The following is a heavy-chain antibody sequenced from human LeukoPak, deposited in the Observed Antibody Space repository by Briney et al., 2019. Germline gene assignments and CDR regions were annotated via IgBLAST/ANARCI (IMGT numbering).Heavy chain of an antibody. CDR3: ASFTFGPDD. D-gene: IGHD3-16*01. V-gene: IGHV3-74*01. CDR2: TNTDGTWT. J-gene: IGHJ4*02. CDR1: GFTLNTYW. Sequence: GGSLRLSCEASGFTLNTYWMHWVRPAPGKGVVWVAGTNTDGTWTNYADSVTGRFTISRDNVKNMLYLQMNSLRGEDTAVYYCASFTFGPDDWGQGTLVTVSS.